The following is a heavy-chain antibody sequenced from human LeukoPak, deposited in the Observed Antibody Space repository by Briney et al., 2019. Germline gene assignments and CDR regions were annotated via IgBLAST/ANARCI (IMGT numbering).Heavy chain of an antibody. Sequence: GGSLRLSCAASGFTFSNAWMSWVRQAPGKGLEWVSAISGSGGSTYYADSVKGRFTISRDNSKNTLYLQMNSLRAEDTAVYYCARDPGLRWTYFDYWGQGTLVTVSS. D-gene: IGHD4-23*01. CDR1: GFTFSNAW. CDR3: ARDPGLRWTYFDY. V-gene: IGHV3-23*01. J-gene: IGHJ4*02. CDR2: ISGSGGST.